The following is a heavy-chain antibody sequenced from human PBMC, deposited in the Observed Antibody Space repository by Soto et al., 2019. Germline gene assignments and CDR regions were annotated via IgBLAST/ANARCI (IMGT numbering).Heavy chain of an antibody. CDR2: ISYNGGNT. Sequence: PGGSLRLSCAASGFVFKNYDMHWVRQAPGRGLEFVSAISYNGGNTDYADSVKGRFTISRDNSKNTLSLQMGSLRPEDMAVYYCARAAYSSSSIFPGYDYWGQGALVTVSS. V-gene: IGHV3-64*02. CDR1: GFVFKNYD. J-gene: IGHJ4*02. CDR3: ARAAYSSSSIFPGYDY. D-gene: IGHD6-6*01.